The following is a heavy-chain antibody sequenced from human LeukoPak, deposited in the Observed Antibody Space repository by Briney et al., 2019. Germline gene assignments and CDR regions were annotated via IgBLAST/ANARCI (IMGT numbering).Heavy chain of an antibody. J-gene: IGHJ4*02. Sequence: ASVKVSCKASGYTFTSYYMHWVRQAPGQGLEWMGWINPNSGGTNYAQKFQGRVTMTRDTSISTAYMELSRLRSDDTAVYYCARKYNWNRRSSDYWGQGTLVTVSS. D-gene: IGHD1-20*01. CDR2: INPNSGGT. CDR3: ARKYNWNRRSSDY. CDR1: GYTFTSYY. V-gene: IGHV1-2*02.